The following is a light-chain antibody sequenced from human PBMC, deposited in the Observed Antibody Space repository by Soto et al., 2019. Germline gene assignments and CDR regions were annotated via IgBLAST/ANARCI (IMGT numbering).Light chain of an antibody. CDR2: GAS. CDR3: QQYNNWPLT. CDR1: QSVYSN. Sequence: EIVLTQSPGTLSLSPGAGGALSNRASQSVYSNVAWYQQKPGQAPRLLIYGASTRATGIPARFSGSGSETEFTLTISSLQSEDFAVYYCQQYNNWPLTVGQGTKVDTK. J-gene: IGKJ1*01. V-gene: IGKV3-15*01.